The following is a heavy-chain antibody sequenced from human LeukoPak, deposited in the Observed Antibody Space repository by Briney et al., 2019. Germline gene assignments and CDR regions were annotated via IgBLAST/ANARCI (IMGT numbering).Heavy chain of an antibody. CDR2: IFYSGST. D-gene: IGHD5-18*01. V-gene: IGHV4-59*01. J-gene: IGHJ4*02. CDR1: GGSISTFY. Sequence: SETLSLTCTVSGGSISTFYWSWIRQPPGKGLEWIGYIFYSGSTNYNPSLKSRVTISVDTSKSQFSLKLSSVTAADTAVYYCARHEDTAMSFDYWGQGALVTVSS. CDR3: ARHEDTAMSFDY.